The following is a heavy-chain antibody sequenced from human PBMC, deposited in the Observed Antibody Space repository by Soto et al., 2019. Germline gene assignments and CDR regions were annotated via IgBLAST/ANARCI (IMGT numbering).Heavy chain of an antibody. D-gene: IGHD2-15*01. CDR2: IWYDGSNK. Sequence: GGSLRLSCAASGFTFSSYGMHWVRQAQGKGLEWVAVIWYDGSNKYYADSVKGRFTISRDNSKNTLYLQMNSLRAEDTAVYYCARDDADCSGGSCYNPSCYYGMDVWGHGTTVTVSS. CDR3: ARDDADCSGGSCYNPSCYYGMDV. V-gene: IGHV3-33*01. J-gene: IGHJ6*02. CDR1: GFTFSSYG.